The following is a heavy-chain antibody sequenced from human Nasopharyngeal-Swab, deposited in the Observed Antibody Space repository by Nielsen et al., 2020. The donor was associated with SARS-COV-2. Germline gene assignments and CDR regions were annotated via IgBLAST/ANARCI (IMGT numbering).Heavy chain of an antibody. Sequence: ASVQVSCKASGYTFTSYDINWVRQAPAQGVEWMGWMNPNSGNTGYAQKFQGRVPMTRNTSISTAYMELSSLRSEDTAVYYCARGFIVATIFHYYYYMDVWGKGTTVTVSS. CDR1: GYTFTSYD. V-gene: IGHV1-8*01. CDR2: MNPNSGNT. CDR3: ARGFIVATIFHYYYYMDV. J-gene: IGHJ6*03. D-gene: IGHD5-12*01.